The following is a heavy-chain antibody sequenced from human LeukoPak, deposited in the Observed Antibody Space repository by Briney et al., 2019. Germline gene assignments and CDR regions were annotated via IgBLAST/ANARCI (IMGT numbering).Heavy chain of an antibody. D-gene: IGHD3-22*01. CDR3: ARGGYFDSSGYPNPLDY. J-gene: IGHJ4*02. V-gene: IGHV4-34*01. CDR1: GGSFSGYY. Sequence: SETLSLTCAVYGGSFSGYYWSWIRQTPGKGPERIGEINHSGSTNYNPSLKRRVFMSVDTAKNQFSLKLNSVSAADTAVYYCARGGYFDSSGYPNPLDYWGQGTLVTVSS. CDR2: INHSGST.